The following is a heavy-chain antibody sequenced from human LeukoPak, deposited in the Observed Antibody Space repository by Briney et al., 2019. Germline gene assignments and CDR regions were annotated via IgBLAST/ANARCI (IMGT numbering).Heavy chain of an antibody. J-gene: IGHJ4*02. CDR2: ISHDGRNK. Sequence: GGSLRLSCAASGFAFSSYTIHWVRQAPGKGLEWVTLISHDGRNKNYADSVKGRFTISRDNSKKTLYLEVNSLRPEDTAVYYCARGSHQDYFGSMTYLFDYWGQGILVTVSS. CDR1: GFAFSSYT. D-gene: IGHD3-10*01. V-gene: IGHV3-30*04. CDR3: ARGSHQDYFGSMTYLFDY.